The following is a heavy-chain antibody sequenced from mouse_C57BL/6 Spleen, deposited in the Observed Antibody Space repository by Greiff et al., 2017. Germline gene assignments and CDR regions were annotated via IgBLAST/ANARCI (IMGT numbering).Heavy chain of an antibody. V-gene: IGHV14-2*01. CDR3: ALDGYFDV. CDR1: GFNIKDYY. CDR2: LDHEDGDT. Sequence: EVQLQQSGAELVKPGASVKLSCTASGFNIKDYYMHWVKQRTEQGLEWIGRLDHEDGDTKYAPKFQGKATITADTSSNTAYLQRSSLAAEDTAVYYCALDGYFDVWGTGTTVTVSS. J-gene: IGHJ1*03.